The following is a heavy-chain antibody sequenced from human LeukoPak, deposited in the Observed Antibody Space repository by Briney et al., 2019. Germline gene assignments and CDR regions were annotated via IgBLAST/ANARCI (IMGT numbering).Heavy chain of an antibody. D-gene: IGHD3-9*01. CDR2: IYYSGST. J-gene: IGHJ6*02. CDR1: GGSISSYY. Sequence: SETLSLTCTVSGGSISSYYWSWIRQPPGKGLEWIGYIYYSGSTNYNPSLKSRVTISVDTSKNQFSLKLSSVTAADTAVYYCARHLEVRYFDWGYYGMDVWGQGTTVTVSS. V-gene: IGHV4-59*08. CDR3: ARHLEVRYFDWGYYGMDV.